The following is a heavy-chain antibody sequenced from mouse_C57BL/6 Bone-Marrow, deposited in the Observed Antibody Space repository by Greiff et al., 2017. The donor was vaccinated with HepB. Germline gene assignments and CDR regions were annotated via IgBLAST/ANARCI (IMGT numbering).Heavy chain of an antibody. CDR2: IYPRDGST. J-gene: IGHJ3*01. Sequence: VQLVESGPELVKPGASVKLSCKASGYTFTSYDINWVKQRPGQGLEWIGWIYPRDGSTKYNEKFKGKATLTVDTSSSTAYMELHSLTSEDSAVYFCAREGPATTVEAWFAYWGQGTLVTVSA. V-gene: IGHV1-85*01. CDR1: GYTFTSYD. D-gene: IGHD1-1*01. CDR3: AREGPATTVEAWFAY.